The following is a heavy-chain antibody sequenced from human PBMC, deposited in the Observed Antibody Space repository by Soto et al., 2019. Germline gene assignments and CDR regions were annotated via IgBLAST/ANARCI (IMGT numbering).Heavy chain of an antibody. D-gene: IGHD3-22*01. CDR3: ARVIFYYDSSGYYYDGYFDY. J-gene: IGHJ4*02. V-gene: IGHV1-69*13. Sequence: SVKVSCKASGGTFSSYAISWVRQAPGQGLEWMGGIIPIFGTANYAQKFQGRVTITADESTSTAYMELSSLRSEDTAVYYCARVIFYYDSSGYYYDGYFDYWGQGTLVTVS. CDR2: IIPIFGTA. CDR1: GGTFSSYA.